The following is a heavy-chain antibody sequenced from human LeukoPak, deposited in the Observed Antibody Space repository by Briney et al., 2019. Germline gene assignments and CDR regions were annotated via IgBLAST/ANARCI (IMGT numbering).Heavy chain of an antibody. D-gene: IGHD3-22*01. Sequence: PSETLSLTCTISGGSISSYYWSWIRQPAGKGLEWIGRIYTSGSTNYNPSLKSRVTMSVDTSKNQFSLKLSSVTAADTAVYYCARDEIPTYYYDSSGYYQYYYYYMDVWGKGTTVTVSS. CDR2: IYTSGST. J-gene: IGHJ6*03. V-gene: IGHV4-4*07. CDR3: ARDEIPTYYYDSSGYYQYYYYYMDV. CDR1: GGSISSYY.